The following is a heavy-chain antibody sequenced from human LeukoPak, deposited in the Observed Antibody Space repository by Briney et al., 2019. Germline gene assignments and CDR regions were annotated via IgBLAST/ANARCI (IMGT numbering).Heavy chain of an antibody. V-gene: IGHV1-8*03. CDR2: MNPNSGNT. CDR3: AGTPRYCSSTSCSYYFDY. Sequence: GASVKVSCKASGYTFTSYDINWVRQATGQGLEWMGWMNPNSGNTGYAQKFQGRVTITRNTSISTAYMELSSLRSEDTAVYYCAGTPRYCSSTSCSYYFDYWGQGTLVTVSS. J-gene: IGHJ4*02. CDR1: GYTFTSYD. D-gene: IGHD2-2*01.